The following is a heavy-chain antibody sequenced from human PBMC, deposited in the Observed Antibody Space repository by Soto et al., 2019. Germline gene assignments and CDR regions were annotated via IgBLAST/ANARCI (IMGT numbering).Heavy chain of an antibody. CDR1: GGSLCSSNW. D-gene: IGHD3-3*01. CDR2: IHHIGST. V-gene: IGHV4-4*02. Sequence: SETLSLTCDVSGGSLCSSNWWTWVRQTPGKGLEWIGEIHHIGSTNYNPSLKSRVTISADKSKNQFFLNLASVTAADTAMYYCTRRGGGGYGVFMIDWLDPWGQGTQVTVSS. CDR3: TRRGGGGYGVFMIDWLDP. J-gene: IGHJ5*02.